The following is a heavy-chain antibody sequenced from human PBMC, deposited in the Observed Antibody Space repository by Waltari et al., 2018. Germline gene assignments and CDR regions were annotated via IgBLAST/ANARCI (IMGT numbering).Heavy chain of an antibody. CDR1: GFTFSSYT. V-gene: IGHV3-21*01. CDR3: ARERGSSSTLDY. Sequence: EVQLVESGGGLVKPGGSLRLSCAASGFTFSSYTMNWVRQAPGKGVEWGSSISSSGSYIYDADSVKGRFTISRDNAKNSLYLQMNSLRAEDTAVYYCARERGSSSTLDYWGQGTLVTVSS. CDR2: ISSSGSYI. J-gene: IGHJ4*02. D-gene: IGHD6-6*01.